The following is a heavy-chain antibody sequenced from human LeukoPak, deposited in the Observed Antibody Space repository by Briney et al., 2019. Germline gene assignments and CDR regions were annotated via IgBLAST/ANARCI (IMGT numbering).Heavy chain of an antibody. CDR1: GFTFDVYG. D-gene: IGHD3-10*01. CDR2: INWNGGST. J-gene: IGHJ5*02. CDR3: ARDRITYYYGSGSSNWFDP. Sequence: PGGSLRLSCAASGFTFDVYGMSWVRQAPGKGLEWVSGINWNGGSTGYADSVKGRFTISRDNAKNSLYLQMNSLRAEDTALYYCARDRITYYYGSGSSNWFDPWGQGTLVTVSS. V-gene: IGHV3-20*04.